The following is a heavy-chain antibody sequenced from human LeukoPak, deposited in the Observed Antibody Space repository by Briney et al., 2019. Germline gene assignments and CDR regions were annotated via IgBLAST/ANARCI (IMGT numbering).Heavy chain of an antibody. J-gene: IGHJ1*01. CDR3: AKDRSGSTAEYFQD. CDR2: ISGSGYST. Sequence: PGGSLRLSCAASGFTFSSYAMSWVRQAPGKGLEWVSVISGSGYSTYYADSVKGRFTISRDNSKNTLYLQMNSLRAEDTAAYYCAKDRSGSTAEYFQDWGQGTLVTVSS. D-gene: IGHD3-10*01. V-gene: IGHV3-23*01. CDR1: GFTFSSYA.